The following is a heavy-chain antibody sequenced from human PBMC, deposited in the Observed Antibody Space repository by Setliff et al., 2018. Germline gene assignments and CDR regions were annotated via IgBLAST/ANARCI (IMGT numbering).Heavy chain of an antibody. V-gene: IGHV5-51*01. D-gene: IGHD2-15*01. CDR1: GYSFTDYW. CDR2: IYPSNSNI. CDR3: ARLSCYGQRLAQCYFEN. Sequence: GESLKISCKASGYSFTDYWIAWVRQMPGKGLEWMGIIYPSNSNIKYSPSFEAQITFSVDKSITTAYLQWSSLKASDSGKYYCARLSCYGQRLAQCYFENWGQGTQVTVSS. J-gene: IGHJ4*02.